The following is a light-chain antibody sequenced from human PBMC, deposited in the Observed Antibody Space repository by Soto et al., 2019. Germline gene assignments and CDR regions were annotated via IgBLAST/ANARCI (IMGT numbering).Light chain of an antibody. V-gene: IGKV3-20*01. CDR3: QQYGSSPWT. CDR2: GAS. CDR1: QSVSSSF. J-gene: IGKJ1*01. Sequence: EIVLTQSPGTLSLSPGERATLSCRASQSVSSSFLAWYQQKPGQAPRLLIYGASSRATGIPDRFSGSGSGTDFTLNISRLEPEDFAVYYCQQYGSSPWTFGQGTQVEIK.